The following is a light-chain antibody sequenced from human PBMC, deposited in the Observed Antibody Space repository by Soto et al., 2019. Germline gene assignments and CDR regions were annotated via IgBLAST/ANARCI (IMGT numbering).Light chain of an antibody. J-gene: IGLJ2*01. V-gene: IGLV2-8*01. CDR2: EGN. CDR1: SSDVGAYNY. CDR3: GSFAGSNNFI. Sequence: QSALTQPPSASGSPGQSVTISCTGTSSDVGAYNYVSWYQHYPGKAPKLMIYEGNKRPSGVPDRFSGSKSGDTASLSVSGLQADVEVDYFRGSFAGSNNFIFGGGTKLTVL.